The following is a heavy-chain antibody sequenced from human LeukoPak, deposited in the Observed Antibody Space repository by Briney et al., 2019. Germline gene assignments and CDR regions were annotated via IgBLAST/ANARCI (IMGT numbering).Heavy chain of an antibody. CDR1: CGSISSGSYY. Sequence: PSETLSLTCTVSCGSISSGSYYWSWIRQPAGKGLEWIGRIYTSGSTNYKPSLKSRVTISVDTSKNQFSLKLSSVIAADTAVYYCARGRSGSYGWFDPWGQGTLVTVSS. CDR2: IYTSGST. V-gene: IGHV4-61*02. CDR3: ARGRSGSYGWFDP. J-gene: IGHJ5*02. D-gene: IGHD1-26*01.